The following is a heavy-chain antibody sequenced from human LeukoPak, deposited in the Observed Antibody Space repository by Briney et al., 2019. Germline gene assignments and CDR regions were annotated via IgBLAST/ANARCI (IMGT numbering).Heavy chain of an antibody. Sequence: GGSLRLSCAASGFTFSSYGMHWVRQAPGKGLEWVAFIRYDGSNKYYTDSVKGRFTISRDNSKKTLYLQMNSLRPEDTAVYYCAKDFSVYYYDSRVLDYWGQGTLVTVSS. CDR3: AKDFSVYYYDSRVLDY. V-gene: IGHV3-30*02. CDR1: GFTFSSYG. D-gene: IGHD3-22*01. J-gene: IGHJ4*02. CDR2: IRYDGSNK.